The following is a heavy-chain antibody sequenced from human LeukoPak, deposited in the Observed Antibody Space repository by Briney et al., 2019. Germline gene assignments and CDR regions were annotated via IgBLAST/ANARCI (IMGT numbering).Heavy chain of an antibody. J-gene: IGHJ4*02. V-gene: IGHV1-24*01. CDR3: ATGRQWLVHDY. D-gene: IGHD6-19*01. CDR2: FDPEDGET. CDR1: GYTLTELS. Sequence: ASVKVSCKVSGYTLTELSMHWVRQAPGKGLEWMGGFDPEDGETIYAQKFQGRVTMTKDTSIDTAYMELSSLRSEDTAVYYCATGRQWLVHDYWGQGTLVTVSS.